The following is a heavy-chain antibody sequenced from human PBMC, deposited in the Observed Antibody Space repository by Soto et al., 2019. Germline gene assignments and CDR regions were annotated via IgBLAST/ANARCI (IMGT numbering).Heavy chain of an antibody. J-gene: IGHJ4*02. CDR1: GYTFTSYA. CDR2: INAGNGNT. V-gene: IGHV1-3*01. Sequence: VASLKVSCKASGYTFTSYAMHWVRQAPGQRLEWMGWINAGNGNTKYSQKFQGRVTITRDTSASTAYMELSSLRSEDTAVYYCARGPNPYYFDYWGQGTLVTVS. CDR3: ARGPNPYYFDY.